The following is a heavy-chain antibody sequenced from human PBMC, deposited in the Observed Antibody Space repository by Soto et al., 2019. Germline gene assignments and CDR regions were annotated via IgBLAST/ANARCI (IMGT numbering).Heavy chain of an antibody. CDR3: ATLAAAGTELDY. CDR2: FDPEDGET. J-gene: IGHJ4*02. D-gene: IGHD6-13*01. V-gene: IGHV1-24*01. CDR1: GYTLTELS. Sequence: ASVKVSCKVSGYTLTELSMHWVLQAPGKGLEWMGGFDPEDGETIYAQKFQGRVTMTEDTSTDTAYMELSSLRSEDTAVYYCATLAAAGTELDYWGQGTLVTVSS.